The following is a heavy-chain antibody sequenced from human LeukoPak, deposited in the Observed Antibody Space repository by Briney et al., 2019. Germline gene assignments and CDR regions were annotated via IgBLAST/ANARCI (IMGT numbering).Heavy chain of an antibody. CDR3: ARVSYVDY. CDR2: ISAGGDAT. Sequence: PGGSLRLSCAASGFTFSTYAMSWVRQAPGKGLEWVCAISAGGDATFYADSVKGRFTVSRDNAKNSLYLQMSSLRAEDTAVYYCARVSYVDYWGQGTLVTVSS. V-gene: IGHV3-23*01. D-gene: IGHD5-18*01. J-gene: IGHJ4*02. CDR1: GFTFSTYA.